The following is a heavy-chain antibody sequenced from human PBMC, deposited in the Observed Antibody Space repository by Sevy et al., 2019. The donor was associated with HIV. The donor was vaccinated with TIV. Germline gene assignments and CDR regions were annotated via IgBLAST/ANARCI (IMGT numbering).Heavy chain of an antibody. CDR3: ARGVLQIYYYDSSGYYDY. CDR1: GGSFSGYY. Sequence: SETLSLTCAVYGGSFSGYYWSWIRQPPGKGLEWIGEINHSGSTNYNPSLKSRVTISVDTSKNQFSLKLSSVTAADTAVYYCARGVLQIYYYDSSGYYDYWGQGTLVTVSS. CDR2: INHSGST. J-gene: IGHJ4*02. D-gene: IGHD3-22*01. V-gene: IGHV4-34*01.